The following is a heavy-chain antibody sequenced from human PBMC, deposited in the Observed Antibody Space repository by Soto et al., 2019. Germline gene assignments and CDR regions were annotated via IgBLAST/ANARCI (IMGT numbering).Heavy chain of an antibody. CDR3: AREGNLGRWIQPLDS. D-gene: IGHD2-2*03. CDR2: INAGNGNT. J-gene: IGHJ4*02. Sequence: ASVKVSCKASGYTFTGSAMHWVRQAPGQRLEWMGWINAGNGNTKYSQKFQGRVTITRDTSASTAYMELSSLRSEDTAVYYCAREGNLGRWIQPLDSWGPGTLVTVSS. V-gene: IGHV1-3*01. CDR1: GYTFTGSA.